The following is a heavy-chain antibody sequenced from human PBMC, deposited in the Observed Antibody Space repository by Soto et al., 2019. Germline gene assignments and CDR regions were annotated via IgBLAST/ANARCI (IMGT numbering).Heavy chain of an antibody. J-gene: IGHJ4*02. Sequence: GGSLRLSCAASGFTFSSYAMGWVRQAPGKGLEWVSAISGSGGSTYYADSVKGRFTISRDNSKNTLYLQMNSLRAEDTAVYYCAKGRSYRSGYDYWGQGTLVTVSS. CDR2: ISGSGGST. CDR3: AKGRSYRSGYDY. V-gene: IGHV3-23*01. CDR1: GFTFSSYA. D-gene: IGHD6-19*01.